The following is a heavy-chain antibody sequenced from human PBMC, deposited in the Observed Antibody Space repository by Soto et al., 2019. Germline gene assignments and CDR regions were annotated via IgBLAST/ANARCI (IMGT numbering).Heavy chain of an antibody. CDR2: IIPIFGTA. J-gene: IGHJ6*02. Sequence: QVQLVQSGAEVKKPGSSVKVSCKASGGTFSSYAISWVRQAPGQGLEWMGGIIPIFGTANYAQKFQGRVTITVDKATSTAYMELGSLRSEDTAVYYCSSNSYGSRYYYYGMDFWGQGTTVTVSS. D-gene: IGHD5-18*01. V-gene: IGHV1-69*06. CDR1: GGTFSSYA. CDR3: SSNSYGSRYYYYGMDF.